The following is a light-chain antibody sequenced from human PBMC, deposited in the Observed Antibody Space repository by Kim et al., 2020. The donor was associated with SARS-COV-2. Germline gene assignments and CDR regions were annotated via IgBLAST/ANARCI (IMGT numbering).Light chain of an antibody. V-gene: IGKV1-39*01. J-gene: IGKJ3*01. CDR2: ATS. Sequence: KPGKAPSLLIYATSNLEAGAPSRLSGSGPGTDFTLTISSLQPDDFATYYCQQSYSAPLFTFGPGTKVDIK. CDR3: QQSYSAPLFT.